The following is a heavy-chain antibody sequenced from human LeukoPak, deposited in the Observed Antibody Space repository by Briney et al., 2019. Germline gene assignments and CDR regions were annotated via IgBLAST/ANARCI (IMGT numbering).Heavy chain of an antibody. V-gene: IGHV4-4*07. D-gene: IGHD6-13*01. CDR2: IYTSGSP. Sequence: PSETLSLTCTVSGGSLSSYDWSWIRQPAGKGLEWIGRIYTSGSPNYNPSLKSRVTMSVDTSKNQFSLKLSSVTAADTAVYYCARGGGSSWDLYYFDYWGQGTLVTVSS. CDR1: GGSLSSYD. CDR3: ARGGGSSWDLYYFDY. J-gene: IGHJ4*02.